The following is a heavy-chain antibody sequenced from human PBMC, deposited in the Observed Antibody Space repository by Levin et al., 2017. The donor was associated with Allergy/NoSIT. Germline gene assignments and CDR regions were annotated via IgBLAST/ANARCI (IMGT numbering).Heavy chain of an antibody. J-gene: IGHJ4*02. CDR3: AKERYASYWYSSAPLDC. Sequence: PAGGSLRLSCAASGFTFSSYAMSWVRQAPGTGLEWVSAISGGADSTSSTTGDGGDTTYSADSVKGRFTISRDNSKNTLYLQMDSLRAEDTAIYYCAKERYASYWYSSAPLDCWGQGTLVTVSS. V-gene: IGHV3-23*01. CDR2: ISGGADST. D-gene: IGHD2-8*02. CDR1: GFTFSSYA.